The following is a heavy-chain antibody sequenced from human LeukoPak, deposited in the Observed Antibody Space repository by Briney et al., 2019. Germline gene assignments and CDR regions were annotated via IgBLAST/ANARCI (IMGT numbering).Heavy chain of an antibody. J-gene: IGHJ4*02. V-gene: IGHV5-51*01. CDR2: IYPGDSDT. CDR3: ARCNAREELFDY. CDR1: GYSFTSYW. Sequence: GESLKISCKGSGYSFTSYWIAWVRQMPGRGLEWMGIIYPGDSDTRYSPSFQGQVTMSADKSINTAYLQWSSLKASDTAMYYCARCNAREELFDYWGQGTLVTVSS. D-gene: IGHD2-2*01.